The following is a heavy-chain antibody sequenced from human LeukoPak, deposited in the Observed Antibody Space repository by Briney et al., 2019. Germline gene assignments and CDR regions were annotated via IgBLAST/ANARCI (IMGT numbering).Heavy chain of an antibody. V-gene: IGHV3-21*01. Sequence: GGSLRLSCAASGFTFSSYSMNWVRQAPGKGLEWVSSISSSSSYIYYADSVKGRFTISRDNAKNSLYLQMNSLRAEDTDVYYCARTPVGVSAGDYYFDYWGQGTLVTVSS. D-gene: IGHD2-2*01. CDR2: ISSSSSYI. CDR3: ARTPVGVSAGDYYFDY. CDR1: GFTFSSYS. J-gene: IGHJ4*02.